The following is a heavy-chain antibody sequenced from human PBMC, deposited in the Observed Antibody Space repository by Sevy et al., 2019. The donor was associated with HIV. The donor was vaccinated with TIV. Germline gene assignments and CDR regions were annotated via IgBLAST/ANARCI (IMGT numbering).Heavy chain of an antibody. J-gene: IGHJ6*02. CDR1: GGTFSSYA. Sequence: ASVKVSCKASGGTFSSYAISWVRQAPGQGLEWMGGIIPIFGTANYAQKFQGRVTITADESTSTAYMELCSLRSEDTAVYYWARGRFSVLRDLYYYYGMDVWGQGTTVTVSS. V-gene: IGHV1-69*13. CDR2: IIPIFGTA. CDR3: ARGRFSVLRDLYYYYGMDV. D-gene: IGHD5-12*01.